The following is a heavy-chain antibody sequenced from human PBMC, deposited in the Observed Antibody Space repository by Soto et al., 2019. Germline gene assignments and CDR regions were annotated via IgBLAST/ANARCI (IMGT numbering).Heavy chain of an antibody. CDR2: ISNSGGST. V-gene: IGHV3-23*01. Sequence: EVQLLESGGGLVQPGGSLRLSCAASGFTFSSYAMSWVRQAPGKGLEWVSAISNSGGSTYYADSVKGRFTISRDNSKNTLYLQMNSLRAEDTAVYYCAKDHLSHDYGDLDYWGQGTLVTVSS. D-gene: IGHD4-17*01. CDR3: AKDHLSHDYGDLDY. CDR1: GFTFSSYA. J-gene: IGHJ4*02.